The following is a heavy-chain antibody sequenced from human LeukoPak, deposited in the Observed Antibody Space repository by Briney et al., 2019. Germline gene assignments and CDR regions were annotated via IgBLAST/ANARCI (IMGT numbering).Heavy chain of an antibody. CDR1: EFTFSSYS. J-gene: IGHJ4*02. Sequence: AGGSLRLSCAASEFTFSSYSMNWVRQAPGKGLEWVSSISCSGGSTYYADSVKGRFHISRDNSKTTLYLQMNSLRAGDTAVYYCAKGQSGTYPRVHFDYWGQGTLVTVSS. CDR2: ISCSGGST. D-gene: IGHD1-26*01. V-gene: IGHV3-23*01. CDR3: AKGQSGTYPRVHFDY.